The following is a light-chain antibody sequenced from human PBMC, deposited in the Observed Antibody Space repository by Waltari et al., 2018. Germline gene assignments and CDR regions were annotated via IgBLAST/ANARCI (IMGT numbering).Light chain of an antibody. V-gene: IGKV1-9*01. J-gene: IGKJ4*01. Sequence: LLTQSPASLSASVGDTVTLTCRASEDVRSYLAWVQQKPGRAPNLLIFGVSTLQSGVPSRFSGAGYGTDFTLTISGLQPEDSATYYCQHLVRYPLSFGGGTKVEIQ. CDR1: EDVRSY. CDR2: GVS. CDR3: QHLVRYPLS.